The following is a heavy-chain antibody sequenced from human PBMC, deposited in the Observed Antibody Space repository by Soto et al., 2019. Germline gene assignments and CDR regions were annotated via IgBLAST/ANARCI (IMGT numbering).Heavy chain of an antibody. CDR3: ARDNGAAAGPFDY. J-gene: IGHJ4*02. Sequence: QVQLQESGPGLVKPSETLSLTCTVSGGSISSYYWSWIRQPPGKGLEWIGYIYYSGSTNYNPALKRRVTISVDTSKNQFSLKLSSVTAADTAVYYCARDNGAAAGPFDYWGQGTLVTVSS. V-gene: IGHV4-59*01. CDR1: GGSISSYY. D-gene: IGHD6-13*01. CDR2: IYYSGST.